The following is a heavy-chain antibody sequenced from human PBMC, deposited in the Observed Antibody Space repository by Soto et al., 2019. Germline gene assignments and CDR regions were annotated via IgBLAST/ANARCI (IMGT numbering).Heavy chain of an antibody. Sequence: QVQLQESGPGLLKPSETLSLTCTISGGSVSSYQWSWIRKPPGKGLEWIGLTSYSGNTVYNPSLKSRVAFSVDTSKNHFSLTLTSVTAADTAVYYCARDGVGPFDYWGQGTLVTVSS. CDR2: TSYSGNT. CDR3: ARDGVGPFDY. J-gene: IGHJ4*02. D-gene: IGHD1-26*01. V-gene: IGHV4-59*02. CDR1: GGSVSSYQ.